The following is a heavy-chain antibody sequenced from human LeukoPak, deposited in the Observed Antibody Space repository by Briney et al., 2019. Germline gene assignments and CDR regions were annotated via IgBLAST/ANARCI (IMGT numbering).Heavy chain of an antibody. J-gene: IGHJ6*03. CDR1: GGSISSYY. D-gene: IGHD5-24*01. CDR2: IYYSGST. CDR3: ARGALLQFYYYYYMDV. Sequence: PSETLSPTCTVSGGSISSYYWSWIRQPPGKGLEWIGYIYYSGSTNYNPSLKSRVTISVDTSKNQFSLKLSSVTAADTAVYYCARGALLQFYYYYYMDVWGKGTTVTVSS. V-gene: IGHV4-59*01.